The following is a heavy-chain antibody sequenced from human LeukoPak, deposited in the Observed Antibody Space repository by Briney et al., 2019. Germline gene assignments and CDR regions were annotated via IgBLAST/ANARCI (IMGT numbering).Heavy chain of an antibody. V-gene: IGHV1-2*06. J-gene: IGHJ4*02. Sequence: ASVKVSCKASGYTFTSYGISWVRQAPGQGLEWMGRINPNSGGTNYAQKFQGRVTMTRDTSNSTAYMELSRLRSDDTAVYYCARGLGGLGIFDYWGQGTLVTVSS. CDR1: GYTFTSYG. D-gene: IGHD7-27*01. CDR3: ARGLGGLGIFDY. CDR2: INPNSGGT.